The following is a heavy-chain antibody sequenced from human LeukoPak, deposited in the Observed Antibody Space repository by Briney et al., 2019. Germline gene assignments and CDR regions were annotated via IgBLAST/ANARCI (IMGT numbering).Heavy chain of an antibody. D-gene: IGHD3-10*01. J-gene: IGHJ4*02. Sequence: GESLKIFWKGSGYSFTSYWIGWVRQMPGKGLEWMLIIYPDDSDTRYSPSFQGQVTISADKSISTAYLQWSSLKASDTAMYYCARPLPYGSESYYLDYWGQGTLVTVSS. CDR1: GYSFTSYW. V-gene: IGHV5-51*01. CDR3: ARPLPYGSESYYLDY. CDR2: IYPDDSDT.